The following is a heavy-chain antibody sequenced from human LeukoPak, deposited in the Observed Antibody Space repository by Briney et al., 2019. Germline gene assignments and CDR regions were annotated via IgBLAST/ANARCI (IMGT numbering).Heavy chain of an antibody. D-gene: IGHD5-24*01. V-gene: IGHV4-59*10. J-gene: IGHJ4*02. CDR1: GGSFSGYY. CDR2: IYTSGST. Sequence: KPSETLSLTCAVYGGSFSGYYWSWIRQPAGKGLEWIGRIYTSGSTNYNPSLKSRVTISVDTSKNQFSLRLSSVTAADTAMYYCARSPEMATMRWYFDYWGQGTLVTVSS. CDR3: ARSPEMATMRWYFDY.